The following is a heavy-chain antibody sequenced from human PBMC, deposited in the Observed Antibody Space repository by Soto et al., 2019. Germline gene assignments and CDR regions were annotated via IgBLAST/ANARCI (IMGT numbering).Heavy chain of an antibody. D-gene: IGHD6-6*01. Sequence: SETLSLTCTVSGGSINSYYWGWIRQPPGKGLEWIGYTHYSGSTNYNPSLKSRVTISVDTPKNQFSLKVNSMTAADTAVYYCARGGLAARKGRWFDPWGQGTLVTVSP. CDR2: THYSGST. J-gene: IGHJ5*02. V-gene: IGHV4-59*01. CDR1: GGSINSYY. CDR3: ARGGLAARKGRWFDP.